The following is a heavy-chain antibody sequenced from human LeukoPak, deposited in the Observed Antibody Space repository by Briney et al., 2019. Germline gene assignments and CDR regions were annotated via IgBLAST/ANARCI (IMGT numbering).Heavy chain of an antibody. CDR1: GFTFSSYE. CDR2: ISSSGSTI. CDR3: ARDSPVYTLYYYMDV. J-gene: IGHJ6*03. Sequence: GGSLRLSCAASGFTFSSYEMNWVRQAPGKGLEWVSYISSSGSTIYYADSVKGRFTISRDNAKNSLYLQMNSLRAEDTAVYYCARDSPVYTLYYYMDVWGKGTTVTVSS. V-gene: IGHV3-48*03. D-gene: IGHD2-8*01.